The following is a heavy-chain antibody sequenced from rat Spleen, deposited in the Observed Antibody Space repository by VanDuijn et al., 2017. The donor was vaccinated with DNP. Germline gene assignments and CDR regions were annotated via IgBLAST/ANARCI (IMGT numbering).Heavy chain of an antibody. J-gene: IGHJ3*01. D-gene: IGHD1-1*01. V-gene: IGHV5-25*01. CDR3: AIYYFSGDNWFGY. CDR2: ISTSGGST. Sequence: EVQLVESGGGLVQPGRSLKLSCAASGFTFSNYDMAWVRQAPTKGLEWVAAISTSGGSTYYRDSVKGRFTVSRDNAKSTLYRQMDSLRSEDTATYYCAIYYFSGDNWFGYWGQGTLVTVSS. CDR1: GFTFSNYD.